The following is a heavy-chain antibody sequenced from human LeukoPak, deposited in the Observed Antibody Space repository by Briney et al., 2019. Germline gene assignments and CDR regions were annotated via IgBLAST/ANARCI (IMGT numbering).Heavy chain of an antibody. V-gene: IGHV4-31*03. CDR3: ARGGGYYYDSSEDRFDY. CDR1: GGSISSGGYY. CDR2: IYYSGST. D-gene: IGHD3-22*01. J-gene: IGHJ4*02. Sequence: SETLSLTCTVSGGSISSGGYYWSWIRQHPGKGLEWIGYIYYSGSTYYNPSLKSRVTISVDTSKNQFSLKLSSVTAADTAVYYCARGGGYYYDSSEDRFDYWGQGTLVTVSS.